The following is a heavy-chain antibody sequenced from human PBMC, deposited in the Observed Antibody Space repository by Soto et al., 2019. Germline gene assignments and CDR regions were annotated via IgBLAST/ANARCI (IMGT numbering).Heavy chain of an antibody. J-gene: IGHJ4*02. CDR1: GDSISCYY. CDR2: ISYSGST. V-gene: IGHV4-39*01. CDR3: ARGYCSGGSCYRY. Sequence: SETLSLTCAVSGDSISCYYWTWIRQPPGKGLEWVGSISYSGSTYYNPSLKSRVTISVDTSKNQFSLKLSSVTAADTAVYYCARGYCSGGSCYRYWGQGSQVTVSS. D-gene: IGHD2-15*01.